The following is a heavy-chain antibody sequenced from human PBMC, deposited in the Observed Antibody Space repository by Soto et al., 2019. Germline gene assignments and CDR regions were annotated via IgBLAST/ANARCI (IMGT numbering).Heavy chain of an antibody. CDR3: ARSWVAAAGLYYYYYYGMDV. CDR2: ISAYNGNT. CDR1: GYTFTSCG. D-gene: IGHD6-13*01. V-gene: IGHV1-18*01. J-gene: IGHJ6*02. Sequence: GASVEVSWKAPGYTFTSCGISWVRHATGQGLEWMGWISAYNGNTNYAQKLQGRVTMTTDTSTSTAYMELRSLRSDDTAVYYCARSWVAAAGLYYYYYYGMDVWGQGTTVTVSS.